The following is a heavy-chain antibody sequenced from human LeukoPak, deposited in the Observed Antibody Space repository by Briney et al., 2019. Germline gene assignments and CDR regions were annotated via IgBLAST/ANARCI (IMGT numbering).Heavy chain of an antibody. CDR2: ISSSGSTI. CDR1: GFTFSSYS. V-gene: IGHV3-48*04. J-gene: IGHJ6*02. Sequence: GGSLRLSCAASGFTFSSYSMNWVRQAPGKGLEWVSYISSSGSTIYYADSVKGRFTISRDNAKNSLYLQMNSLRAEDTAVYYYARGGYSYGSYYYGMDVWGQGTTVTVSS. D-gene: IGHD5-18*01. CDR3: ARGGYSYGSYYYGMDV.